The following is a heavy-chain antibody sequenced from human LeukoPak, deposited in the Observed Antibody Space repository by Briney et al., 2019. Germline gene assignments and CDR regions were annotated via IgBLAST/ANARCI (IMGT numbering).Heavy chain of an antibody. CDR1: GFTFSSYA. CDR2: ISGRGGST. Sequence: TGGSLRLSCAASGFTFSSYAMSWVRQAPGKGLEWVSVISGRGGSTDYADSVKGRFTISRDNSRNTLYLQMNSLTAEDTAFYYCATVSGYSCPYWGQGTLVSVSS. J-gene: IGHJ4*02. CDR3: ATVSGYSCPY. D-gene: IGHD6-13*01. V-gene: IGHV3-23*01.